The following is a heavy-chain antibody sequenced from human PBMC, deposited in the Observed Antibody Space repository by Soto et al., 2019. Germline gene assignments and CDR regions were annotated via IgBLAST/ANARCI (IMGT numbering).Heavy chain of an antibody. CDR1: GYTFTSYG. J-gene: IGHJ4*02. CDR2: ISAYNGNT. D-gene: IGHD6-13*01. CDR3: ARDAAAGLNAY. Sequence: QVQLVQSGAEVKKPGASVKVSCKASGYTFTSYGISWVRQAPGQGLEWMGWISAYNGNTKYVQKFKGRVTITTDTSTSKAYMELRSLRSDETAVYYCARDAAAGLNAYWGQGTLVTVSS. V-gene: IGHV1-18*01.